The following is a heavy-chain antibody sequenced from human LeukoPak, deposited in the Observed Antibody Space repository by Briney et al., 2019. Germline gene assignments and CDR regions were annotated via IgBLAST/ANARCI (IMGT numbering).Heavy chain of an antibody. J-gene: IGHJ4*02. V-gene: IGHV3-48*01. CDR2: ISTSSSII. CDR1: GFTFSSFS. CDR3: ARGPSTVYPPR. D-gene: IGHD4-17*01. Sequence: QPGGSLRLSCAASGFTFSSFSMNWVRQAPGKGLEWVSYISTSSSIIYYADSVKGRFTISRDNAKNSLYLQMNSLRAEDTAVYYCARGPSTVYPPRWGQGTLVTVSS.